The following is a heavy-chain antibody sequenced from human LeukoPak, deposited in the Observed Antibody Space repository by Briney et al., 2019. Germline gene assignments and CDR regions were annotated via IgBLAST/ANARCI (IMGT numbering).Heavy chain of an antibody. Sequence: ATVKVSCKASGYTFTSYAMHWVRQAPGQRLEWMGWINAGNGNTKYSQKFQGRVTITRDTSASTAYMELSSLRSEDTAVYYCARDLGIVATNDWGQGTLVTVSS. J-gene: IGHJ4*02. D-gene: IGHD5-12*01. CDR2: INAGNGNT. CDR3: ARDLGIVATND. V-gene: IGHV1-3*01. CDR1: GYTFTSYA.